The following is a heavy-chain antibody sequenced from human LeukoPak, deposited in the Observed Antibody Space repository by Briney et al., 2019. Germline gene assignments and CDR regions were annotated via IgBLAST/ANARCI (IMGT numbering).Heavy chain of an antibody. Sequence: GGSLRLSCAATGFTFKDYGMHWVRQPPGKGLEWVSSINWNGGGTDYADSVKGRFTISRDNAKNSLYLQLSSLRPEDTHLYYCAKHMRATNTYSFFGLDVWGQGTTVTVSS. J-gene: IGHJ6*02. CDR2: INWNGGGT. D-gene: IGHD1-26*01. CDR3: AKHMRATNTYSFFGLDV. CDR1: GFTFKDYG. V-gene: IGHV3-9*01.